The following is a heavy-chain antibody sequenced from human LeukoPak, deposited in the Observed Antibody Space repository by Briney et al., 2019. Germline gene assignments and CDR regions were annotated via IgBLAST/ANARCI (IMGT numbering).Heavy chain of an antibody. CDR1: GGSFSGYY. J-gene: IGHJ4*02. Sequence: SETLSLTCAVYGGSFSGYYWSWIRQPPGKGLEWIGEINHSGSTNYNPSLKSRVTISVDTSKNQFSLKLSSVTAADTAVYYCARGLFRGVSDYWGQGTLVTVSS. CDR2: INHSGST. V-gene: IGHV4-34*01. D-gene: IGHD3-10*01. CDR3: ARGLFRGVSDY.